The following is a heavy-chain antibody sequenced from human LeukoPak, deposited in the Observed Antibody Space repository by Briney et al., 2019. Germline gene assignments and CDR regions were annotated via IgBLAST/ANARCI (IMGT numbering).Heavy chain of an antibody. V-gene: IGHV4-59*01. Sequence: SETLSLTSTVSGGTFGTYYWSWIRQPPGKGLEWIGYIYYSGSTNYNPSLKSRVTISIDTSKNQFSLKLSSLTAADTAVYYCARSALDPSGTYYSPQPFSYCGQGTLVTVSS. J-gene: IGHJ4*02. CDR3: ARSALDPSGTYYSPQPFSY. D-gene: IGHD3-10*01. CDR1: GGTFGTYY. CDR2: IYYSGST.